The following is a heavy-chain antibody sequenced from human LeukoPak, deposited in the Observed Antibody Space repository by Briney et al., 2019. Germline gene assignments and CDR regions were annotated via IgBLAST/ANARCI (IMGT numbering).Heavy chain of an antibody. V-gene: IGHV3-23*01. CDR3: AAKSYYYGSGSVASLDY. D-gene: IGHD3-10*01. J-gene: IGHJ4*02. Sequence: RGSLRLSCAASGFTFISYAMSWVRQAPGKGLEWVSAISGSGGSTYYADSVKGRFTISRNNSKNTLYLQMNSLRAEDTAVYYCAAKSYYYGSGSVASLDYWGQGTLVTVSS. CDR1: GFTFISYA. CDR2: ISGSGGST.